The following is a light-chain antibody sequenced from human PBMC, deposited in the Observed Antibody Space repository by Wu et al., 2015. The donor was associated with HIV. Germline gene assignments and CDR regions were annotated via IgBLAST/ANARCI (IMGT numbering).Light chain of an antibody. CDR1: QTISNNY. Sequence: EIVLTQSPGTLSLSPGESATLSCGASQTISNNYLAWYQQKPGQAPRLLIYGASSRATGIPDRFSGSGSGADFTLTISRLEPEDFAVYYCQQYGRSPRTFGPGTKVEIK. CDR3: QQYGRSPRT. V-gene: IGKV3-20*01. J-gene: IGKJ3*01. CDR2: GAS.